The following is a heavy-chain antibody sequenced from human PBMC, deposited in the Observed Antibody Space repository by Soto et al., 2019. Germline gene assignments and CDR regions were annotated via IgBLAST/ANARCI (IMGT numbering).Heavy chain of an antibody. D-gene: IGHD4-17*01. CDR3: ARIKSYAGQNWFDP. CDR2: IFSNDEK. CDR1: GFSLSNARMG. J-gene: IGHJ5*02. Sequence: QVTLKESGPVLVKPTETLTLTCTVSGFSLSNARMGVSWIRQPPGKALEWLAHIFSNDEKSYSTSLKSSLTISKDTSKSQVVLTMTNMDPVDTATYYCARIKSYAGQNWFDPWGQGTLVTVSS. V-gene: IGHV2-26*01.